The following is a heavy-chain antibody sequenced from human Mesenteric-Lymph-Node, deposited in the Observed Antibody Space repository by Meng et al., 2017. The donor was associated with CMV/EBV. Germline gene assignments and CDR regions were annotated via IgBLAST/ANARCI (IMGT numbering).Heavy chain of an antibody. CDR3: ARGGEGGNWPQPFDY. Sequence: GYTATGYHVRRVRQAPGPGVQWVGRVDPRNGGTNYAQKFQGRVAMARDTSINTAYMELISLRSDDTAIYYCARGGEGGNWPQPFDYWGQGTLVTVSS. CDR2: VDPRNGGT. D-gene: IGHD1-1*01. V-gene: IGHV1-2*06. J-gene: IGHJ4*02. CDR1: GYTATGYH.